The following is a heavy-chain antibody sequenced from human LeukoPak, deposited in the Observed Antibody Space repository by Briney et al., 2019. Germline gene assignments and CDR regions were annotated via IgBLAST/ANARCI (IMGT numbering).Heavy chain of an antibody. V-gene: IGHV4-39*01. Sequence: PSETLSLTCTVSGGSLSSSSYYWAWIRQPPGKGLEWIGGVYYSGSTYYNPSLKSRLTISVDTSKKQFSLKLSSMTAADTAVYYCARLHFPITTIYYFDYWGQGTLVTVSS. D-gene: IGHD5-12*01. J-gene: IGHJ4*02. CDR3: ARLHFPITTIYYFDY. CDR1: GGSLSSSSYY. CDR2: VYYSGST.